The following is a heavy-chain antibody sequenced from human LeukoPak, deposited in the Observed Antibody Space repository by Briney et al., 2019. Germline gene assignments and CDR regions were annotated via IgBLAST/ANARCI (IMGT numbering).Heavy chain of an antibody. Sequence: PGGSLRLSCAASGFTFSNAWMSWVRQAPGKGLEWVGRIKSKTDGGTTDYAAPVKGRFTISRDDSKNTLYLQMNSLKTEDTAVYYCTTDSYYYDSSGYLDAFDIWGQGTMVTVSS. D-gene: IGHD3-22*01. CDR3: TTDSYYYDSSGYLDAFDI. CDR1: GFTFSNAW. J-gene: IGHJ3*02. V-gene: IGHV3-15*01. CDR2: IKSKTDGGTT.